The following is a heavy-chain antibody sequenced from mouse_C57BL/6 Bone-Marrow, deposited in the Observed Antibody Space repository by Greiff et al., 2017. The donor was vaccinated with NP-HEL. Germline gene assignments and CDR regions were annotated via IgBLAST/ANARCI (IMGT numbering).Heavy chain of an antibody. J-gene: IGHJ2*01. V-gene: IGHV1-15*01. CDR2: IDPETGGT. D-gene: IGHD1-1*01. CDR1: GYTFTDYE. CDR3: TRWGLRLYYFDY. Sequence: VKLQESGAGLVRPGASVTLSCKASGYTFTDYEMHWVKQTPVHGLEWIGAIDPETGGTAYNQKFKGKAILTADKSSSTAYMELRSLTSEDSAVYYCTRWGLRLYYFDYWGQGTTLTVSS.